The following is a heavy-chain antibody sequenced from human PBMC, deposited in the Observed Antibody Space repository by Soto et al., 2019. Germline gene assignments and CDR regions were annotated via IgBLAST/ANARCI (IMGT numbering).Heavy chain of an antibody. V-gene: IGHV1-2*04. CDR2: INPNSGGT. Sequence: ASVKVSCKASGYTFTGYYMHWVRQAPGQGLEWMGWINPNSGGTNYAQKFQGWVTMTRDTSINTAYMELSRLRSEDTAVYYCATAIAARLFDIWGQGTMVTDSS. CDR3: ATAIAARLFDI. CDR1: GYTFTGYY. D-gene: IGHD6-6*01. J-gene: IGHJ3*02.